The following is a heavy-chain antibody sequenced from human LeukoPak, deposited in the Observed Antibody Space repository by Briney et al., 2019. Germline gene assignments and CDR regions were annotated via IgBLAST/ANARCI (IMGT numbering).Heavy chain of an antibody. D-gene: IGHD3-3*01. V-gene: IGHV4-34*01. Sequence: SETLSLTCAVYGGSFSGYYWSWIRQPPGKGLEWIGEINHSGSTNYNPSLKSRVTISVDTSKNQFSLKLSSVTAADTAVYCCARIVLRFLEWLPPYYYYYYMDVWGKGTTVTVSS. CDR2: INHSGST. J-gene: IGHJ6*03. CDR1: GGSFSGYY. CDR3: ARIVLRFLEWLPPYYYYYYMDV.